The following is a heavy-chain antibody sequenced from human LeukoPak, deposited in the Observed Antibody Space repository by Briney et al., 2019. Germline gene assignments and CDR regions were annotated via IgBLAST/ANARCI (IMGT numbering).Heavy chain of an antibody. CDR1: GGTFSSYA. Sequence: SVKVSCKASGGTFSSYAISWVRQAPGQGLEWMGRIIPIFGTANYAQKFQGRVTITTDESTSTAYMELSGLRSEDTAVYYCARGTNWGFRDHYMDVWGKGTTVTVSS. J-gene: IGHJ6*03. V-gene: IGHV1-69*05. D-gene: IGHD7-27*01. CDR2: IIPIFGTA. CDR3: ARGTNWGFRDHYMDV.